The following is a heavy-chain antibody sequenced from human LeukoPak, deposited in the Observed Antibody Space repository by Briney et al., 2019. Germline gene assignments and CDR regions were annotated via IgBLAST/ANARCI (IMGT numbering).Heavy chain of an antibody. CDR3: ARGRFIFWSGPFAGD. Sequence: SETLSLTCAVYGGSFSGYYWSWIRQPPGKGLEWIGEINHSGSTNYNPSLKSRVTISVDTSKNQFSLKLSSVTAADTAVYYCARGRFIFWSGPFAGDWGQGTLVTASS. CDR1: GGSFSGYY. J-gene: IGHJ4*02. CDR2: INHSGST. V-gene: IGHV4-34*01. D-gene: IGHD3-3*01.